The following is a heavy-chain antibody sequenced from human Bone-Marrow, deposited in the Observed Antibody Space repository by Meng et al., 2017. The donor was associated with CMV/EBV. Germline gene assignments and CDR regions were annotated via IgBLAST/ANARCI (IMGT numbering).Heavy chain of an antibody. CDR3: ARFKYCSGTSCHRYLYSGLDV. J-gene: IGHJ6*02. V-gene: IGHV3-7*01. CDR1: GFTFRIYW. D-gene: IGHD2-2*01. Sequence: GGSLRLSCAASGFTFRIYWMTWVRQAPGKGPEWVANIKQDGSEDYYVDSVQGRFTISRDNAKNSLYLQMDDLRGEDTAVYYCARFKYCSGTSCHRYLYSGLDVWGQGTTVTVSS. CDR2: IKQDGSED.